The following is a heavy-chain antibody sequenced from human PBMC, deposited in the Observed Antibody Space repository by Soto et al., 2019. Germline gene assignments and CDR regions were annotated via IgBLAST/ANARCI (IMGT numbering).Heavy chain of an antibody. V-gene: IGHV4-59*01. J-gene: IGHJ5*02. CDR2: IYYSGST. CDR1: GGSISSYY. D-gene: IGHD6-19*01. CDR3: ARAINVAVPNWFDP. Sequence: SETLSLTCTVSGGSISSYYWSWIRQPPGKGLEWIGYIYYSGSTNYNPSLKSRVTISVDTSKNQFSLKLSSVTAADTAVYYCARAINVAVPNWFDPWGQGTLVTVSS.